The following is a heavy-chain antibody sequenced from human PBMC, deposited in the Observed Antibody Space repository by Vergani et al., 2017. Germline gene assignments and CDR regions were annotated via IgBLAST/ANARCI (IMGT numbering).Heavy chain of an antibody. V-gene: IGHV4-4*02. Sequence: QLQLQESGPGLVKPSGTLSLTCAVSGGSVSSSNWWSWVRQPPGKGLEWIGEIYHSGSTNYNPSLKSRVTISVDKSKNQFSLKLSSVTAADTAVYYCARTTVVTPYYYYMDVWGNGTTVTVSS. J-gene: IGHJ6*03. CDR2: IYHSGST. CDR1: GGSVSSSNW. D-gene: IGHD4-23*01. CDR3: ARTTVVTPYYYYMDV.